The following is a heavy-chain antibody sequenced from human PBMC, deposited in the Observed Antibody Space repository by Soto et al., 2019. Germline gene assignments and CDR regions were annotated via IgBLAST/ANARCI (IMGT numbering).Heavy chain of an antibody. D-gene: IGHD2-2*02. V-gene: IGHV3-23*01. Sequence: GGSLRLSCVASGFDYSSYSMIWVRQAPGKGMEWVSTISVSGPYYADSVKGRFTISRDNSRNTMYLQMNSLRAEDMAVYYCAKSKGGNTGRTIDYWGQGTLVTVSS. CDR1: GFDYSSYS. J-gene: IGHJ4*02. CDR3: AKSKGGNTGRTIDY. CDR2: ISVSGP.